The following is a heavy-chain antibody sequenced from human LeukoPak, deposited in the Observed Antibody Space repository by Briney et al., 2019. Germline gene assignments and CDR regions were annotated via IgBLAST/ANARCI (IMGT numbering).Heavy chain of an antibody. CDR3: AKGPGGAVAAIFDY. Sequence: GRSLRLSCAASGFTFSSYGMHWVRQAPGKGLEWVAVISYDGSNKYYADSVKGRFTISRDNSKNTLYLQMNSLRAEDTAVYYCAKGPGGAVAAIFDYWGQGTLVTVSS. D-gene: IGHD6-19*01. V-gene: IGHV3-30*18. CDR1: GFTFSSYG. J-gene: IGHJ4*02. CDR2: ISYDGSNK.